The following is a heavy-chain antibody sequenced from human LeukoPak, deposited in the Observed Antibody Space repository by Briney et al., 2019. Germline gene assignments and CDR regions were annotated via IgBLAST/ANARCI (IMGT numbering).Heavy chain of an antibody. CDR2: ISWNSGSI. V-gene: IGHV3-9*03. J-gene: IGHJ4*02. D-gene: IGHD1-26*01. CDR1: GLTFDDYA. CDR3: AKGKWELRGYFDY. Sequence: PGGSLRLSCAASGLTFDDYAMHWVRQAPGKGLEWVSGISWNSGSIGYADSVKGRFTISRDNAKNSLYLQMNSLRAEDMALYYCAKGKWELRGYFDYWGQGTLVTVSS.